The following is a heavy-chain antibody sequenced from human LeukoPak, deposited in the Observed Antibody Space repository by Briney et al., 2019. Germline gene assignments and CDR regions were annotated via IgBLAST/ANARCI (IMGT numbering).Heavy chain of an antibody. CDR2: IKQDGSEK. V-gene: IGHV3-7*01. CDR3: ARGNGSVTPPYFDY. J-gene: IGHJ4*02. Sequence: GGSLRLSCAASGFTFSSYWMSWVRQAPGKGLEWVANIKQDGSEKYYVDSVKGRFTISRDNAKDSLYLQMNSLRAEDTAVYYCARGNGSVTPPYFDYWGQGTLVTVSS. CDR1: GFTFSSYW. D-gene: IGHD4-17*01.